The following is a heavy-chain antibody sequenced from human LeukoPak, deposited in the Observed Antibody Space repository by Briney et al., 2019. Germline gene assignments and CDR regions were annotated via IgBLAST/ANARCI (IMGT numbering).Heavy chain of an antibody. CDR3: ARDRPGGGINGMDV. V-gene: IGHV3-33*08. D-gene: IGHD3-16*01. CDR1: GFSFSSYW. Sequence: GGSLRLSCAASGFSFSSYWLHWVRQAPGEGLEWVAVIWYDGSYKYYADSVKGRFRTSRDNSKNTVDLQMNSLRAEDTAVYYCARDRPGGGINGMDVWGQGTTVTVSS. CDR2: IWYDGSYK. J-gene: IGHJ6*02.